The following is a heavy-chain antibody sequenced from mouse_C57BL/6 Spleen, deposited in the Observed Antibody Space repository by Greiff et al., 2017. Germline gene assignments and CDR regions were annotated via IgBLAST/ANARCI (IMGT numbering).Heavy chain of an antibody. Sequence: VQLKESGAELVRPGASVTLSCKASGYTFTDYEMHWVKQTPVHGLEWIGAIDPETGGTAYNQKFKGKAILTADKSSSTAYMELRSLTSEDSAVYYCTRHGYGIAYWGQGTLVTVSA. V-gene: IGHV1-15*01. CDR1: GYTFTDYE. CDR3: TRHGYGIAY. CDR2: IDPETGGT. J-gene: IGHJ3*01. D-gene: IGHD2-2*01.